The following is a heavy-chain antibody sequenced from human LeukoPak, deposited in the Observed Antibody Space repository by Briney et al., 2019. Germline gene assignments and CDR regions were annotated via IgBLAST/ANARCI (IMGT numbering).Heavy chain of an antibody. J-gene: IGHJ3*02. CDR2: IYYSGST. D-gene: IGHD3-10*01. CDR1: GGSLSSYY. V-gene: IGHV4-59*01. Sequence: KASETLSLTCTVSGGSLSSYYWSWIRQPPGKGLEWIGYIYYSGSTNYNPSLKSRVTISVDTPKDQFSLKLSSVTAADTAVYYCARAGRLRFVEFDAFDIWGQGTMVTVSS. CDR3: ARAGRLRFVEFDAFDI.